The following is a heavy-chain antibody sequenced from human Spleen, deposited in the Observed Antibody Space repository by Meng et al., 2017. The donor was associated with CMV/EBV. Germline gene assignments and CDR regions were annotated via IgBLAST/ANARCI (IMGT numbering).Heavy chain of an antibody. V-gene: IGHV4-4*07. CDR1: GGSINRYY. D-gene: IGHD6-19*01. CDR3: ARSKGYSSGHWDY. J-gene: IGHJ4*02. Sequence: AHVNGSVPGMVNPSGTLFPTVTGCGGSINRYYWSWIRHPAGKGLEWIGRIYTRGGTNYNPSPQSPVTMSGDTSKNQFSLKLGSVTAADTAVYYLARSKGYSSGHWDYWGQGTLVTVSS. CDR2: IYTRGGT.